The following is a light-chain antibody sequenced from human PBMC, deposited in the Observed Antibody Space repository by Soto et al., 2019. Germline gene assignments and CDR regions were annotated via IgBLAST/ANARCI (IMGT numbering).Light chain of an antibody. Sequence: IRMTQSPSSLSASTGDRVTITCRASQGISSYLAWYQQKPGKAPKLLIYDASNLETGVPSRFSGSGSGTDFTFTISSLQPEDIATYYCQQYDNLPIFTFGPGTKVDIK. CDR2: DAS. J-gene: IGKJ3*01. CDR1: QGISSY. CDR3: QQYDNLPIFT. V-gene: IGKV1-33*01.